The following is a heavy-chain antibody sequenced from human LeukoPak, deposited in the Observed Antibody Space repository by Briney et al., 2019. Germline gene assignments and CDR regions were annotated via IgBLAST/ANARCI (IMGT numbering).Heavy chain of an antibody. CDR2: IYYSGSI. CDR1: GYSISSSNW. Sequence: SETLSLTCAVSGYSISSSNWWGWIRQPPGKGLEWIGYIYYSGSIYYNPPLKSRVTMSVDTSKNQFSLKLSSVTAADTAVYYCASYDFRGSYWGQGTLVTVSS. V-gene: IGHV4-28*05. D-gene: IGHD3-3*01. J-gene: IGHJ4*02. CDR3: ASYDFRGSY.